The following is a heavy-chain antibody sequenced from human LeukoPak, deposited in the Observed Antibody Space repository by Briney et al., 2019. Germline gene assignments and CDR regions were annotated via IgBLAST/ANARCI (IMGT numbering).Heavy chain of an antibody. J-gene: IGHJ4*02. CDR2: INPNSGGT. CDR3: AREARCAGQDFDY. D-gene: IGHD6-6*01. CDR1: GYTFTGYY. Sequence: ASVKVSCKASGYTFTGYYMHWVRQAPGQGLEWMGWINPNSGGTNYAQKFQGRVTMTRDTSISTAYMELSRLRSDDTAVYYCAREARCAGQDFDYWGQGTLVTVSS. V-gene: IGHV1-2*02.